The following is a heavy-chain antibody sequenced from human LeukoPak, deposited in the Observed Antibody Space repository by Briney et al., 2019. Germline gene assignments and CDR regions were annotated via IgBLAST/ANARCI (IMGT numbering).Heavy chain of an antibody. CDR1: GGTFTGYY. CDR3: ARGLHVGETLPYYF. J-gene: IGHJ4*02. Sequence: PSETLSLTCAVYGGTFTGYYWTWIRQPPGKGLEWIGEINHSGRTNYNPSLKSRVTISVDPSKNQFSVKVTSVTAADTAMYYCARGLHVGETLPYYFWSQGTMVTVSS. V-gene: IGHV4-34*01. CDR2: INHSGRT. D-gene: IGHD3-16*01.